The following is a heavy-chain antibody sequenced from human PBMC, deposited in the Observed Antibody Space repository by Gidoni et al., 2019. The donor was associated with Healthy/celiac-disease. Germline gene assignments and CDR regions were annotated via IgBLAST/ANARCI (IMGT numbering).Heavy chain of an antibody. D-gene: IGHD3-22*01. Sequence: QVQLQESGPGLVKPSETLSLTCTVSGGSISSYYWSWIRQPPGKGLEWIGYIYYSGSTNYNPSLKSRVTISVDTSKNQFSLKLSSVTAADTAVYYCARDRGYYDSSGYGWFDPWGQGTLVTVSS. CDR1: GGSISSYY. J-gene: IGHJ5*02. CDR3: ARDRGYYDSSGYGWFDP. CDR2: IYYSGST. V-gene: IGHV4-59*01.